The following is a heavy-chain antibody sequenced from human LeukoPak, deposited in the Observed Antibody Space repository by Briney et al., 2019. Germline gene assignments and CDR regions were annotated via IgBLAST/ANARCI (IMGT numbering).Heavy chain of an antibody. V-gene: IGHV3-23*01. CDR2: ISGGGGST. Sequence: PGGSLRLSCAASGFPLISYAMSWVRQAPGKGLEWVSGISGGGGSTFYADSVKGRFTISRDNSKNTLYLQMNSLRAEDTAVYYCVNLYSSNYWGQGTLVTVSS. D-gene: IGHD6-19*01. CDR1: GFPLISYA. J-gene: IGHJ4*02. CDR3: VNLYSSNY.